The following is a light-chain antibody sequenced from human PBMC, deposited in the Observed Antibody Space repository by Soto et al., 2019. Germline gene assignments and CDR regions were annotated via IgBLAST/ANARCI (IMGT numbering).Light chain of an antibody. Sequence: EIVLTQSPGTLSLSPGERATLACRASQSVSRSYLAWYQQKPGQAPRLLIYCASSRATGLPDRFSGSWSGTDFTLTISRLEAEDFAVSYCQHYGSSPPITFGQGNKLEIK. CDR1: QSVSRSY. CDR3: QHYGSSPPIT. J-gene: IGKJ2*01. V-gene: IGKV3-20*01. CDR2: CAS.